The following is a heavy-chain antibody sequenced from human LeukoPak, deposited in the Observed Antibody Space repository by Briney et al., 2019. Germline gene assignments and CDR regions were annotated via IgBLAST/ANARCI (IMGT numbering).Heavy chain of an antibody. V-gene: IGHV3-48*03. CDR2: ISSSGSAI. CDR1: GFTFSSYE. D-gene: IGHD5-24*01. CDR3: AREDGYNAYYYYGMDV. J-gene: IGHJ6*02. Sequence: PGGSLRLSCAASGFTFSSYEMNWVRQAPGKGLEWVSYISSSGSAIYYADSVKGRFTISRDNAKNTLYLQMNSLRAEDTAVYYCAREDGYNAYYYYGMDVWGQGTTVTVSS.